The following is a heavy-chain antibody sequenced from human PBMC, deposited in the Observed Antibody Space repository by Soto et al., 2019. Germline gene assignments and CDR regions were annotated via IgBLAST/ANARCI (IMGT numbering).Heavy chain of an antibody. CDR3: ARASSPRDPWLDY. J-gene: IGHJ4*02. CDR2: ISYDGSNK. CDR1: GFTFSSYG. D-gene: IGHD5-18*01. Sequence: PGGSLRLSCAASGFTFSSYGMHWVRQAPGKGLEWVAVISYDGSNKYYADSVKGRFTTSRDNSKNTLFLQMNSLRADDTAVYYCARASSPRDPWLDYWGQGTLVTVSS. V-gene: IGHV3-30*03.